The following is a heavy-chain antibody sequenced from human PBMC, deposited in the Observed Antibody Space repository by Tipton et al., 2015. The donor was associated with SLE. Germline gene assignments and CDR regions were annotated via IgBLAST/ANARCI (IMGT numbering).Heavy chain of an antibody. CDR3: ARVTTVTTDYYYGMDV. CDR2: IYHSGST. J-gene: IGHJ6*02. V-gene: IGHV4-38-2*01. Sequence: TLSLTCAVSGYSISSGYYWGWIRQPPGKGLEWIGSIYHSGSTYYNPSLKSRVTISVDTSKNQFSLKLSSVTAADTAVYYCARVTTVTTDYYYGMDVWDQGP. CDR1: GYSISSGYY. D-gene: IGHD4-17*01.